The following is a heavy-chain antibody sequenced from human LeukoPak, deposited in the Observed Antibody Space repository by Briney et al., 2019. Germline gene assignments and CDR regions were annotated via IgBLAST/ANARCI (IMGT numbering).Heavy chain of an antibody. Sequence: GASVKVSCKASGGTFSSYAISWVRQAPGQGPEWMGGIIPIFGTANYAQKFQGRVTITADESTSTAYMELSSLRSEDTAVYYCARALDYGDYAYYYYGMDVWGKGTTVTVSS. J-gene: IGHJ6*04. V-gene: IGHV1-69*13. CDR2: IIPIFGTA. CDR3: ARALDYGDYAYYYYGMDV. CDR1: GGTFSSYA. D-gene: IGHD4-17*01.